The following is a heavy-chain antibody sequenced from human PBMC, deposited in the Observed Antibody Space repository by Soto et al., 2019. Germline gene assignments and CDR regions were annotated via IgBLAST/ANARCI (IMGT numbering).Heavy chain of an antibody. Sequence: EVQLVESGGGLVQPGGSLRLSCVASGFTFDKYWMHWVREVPGKGLMWVSRIRGDGSSPAYADSVEGRFTILRDNAKNTLYLQMNSLRAEDTAVYYCAREIIAVIGSIRWFDPWGQGTLVTVSS. J-gene: IGHJ5*02. CDR3: AREIIAVIGSIRWFDP. CDR1: GFTFDKYW. CDR2: IRGDGSSP. V-gene: IGHV3-74*03. D-gene: IGHD6-19*01.